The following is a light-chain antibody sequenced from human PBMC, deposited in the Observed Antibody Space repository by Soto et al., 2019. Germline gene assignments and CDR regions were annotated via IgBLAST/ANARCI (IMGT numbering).Light chain of an antibody. V-gene: IGKV4-1*01. CDR3: QQYYTTPFT. CDR1: QSVLYSSNNKNY. Sequence: DIVMTQYPDSLAVSLGERATINCRSSQSVLYSSNNKNYLAWYQQKPGQPPKLLIYWASTRESGVPDRFSGSGSGTEFTLTISSLQAEDVAVYYCQQYYTTPFTFGPGTKVDIK. J-gene: IGKJ3*01. CDR2: WAS.